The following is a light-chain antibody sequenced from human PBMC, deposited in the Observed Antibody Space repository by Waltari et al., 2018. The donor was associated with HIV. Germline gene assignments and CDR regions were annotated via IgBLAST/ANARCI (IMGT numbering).Light chain of an antibody. CDR1: SSNIESNT. Sequence: QSVLTQPSSASGTPGQRVAIACSGSSSNIESNTVNWYQQLPGTAPKPLVYSNNQRPSGVPDRISGSKSGTSASLAISGLQSEDEADYYCAAWDDSPNGWVFGGGTKLTVL. CDR3: AAWDDSPNGWV. J-gene: IGLJ3*02. V-gene: IGLV1-44*01. CDR2: SNN.